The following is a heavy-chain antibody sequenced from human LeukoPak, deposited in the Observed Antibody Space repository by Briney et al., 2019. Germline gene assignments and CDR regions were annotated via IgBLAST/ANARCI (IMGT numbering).Heavy chain of an antibody. CDR2: IKMDERSA. CDR3: ATVFRGSSLQDY. J-gene: IGHJ4*02. D-gene: IGHD3-16*01. V-gene: IGHV3-74*03. Sequence: GGSLRLSCAVSGFTITNNWMYWVRQAPGRGLVWVSRIKMDERSAVYADSVKGRFTISRDNAKNTVYLQMNSLRAEDTAVYHCATVFRGSSLQDYWGQGTLVTVSS. CDR1: GFTITNNW.